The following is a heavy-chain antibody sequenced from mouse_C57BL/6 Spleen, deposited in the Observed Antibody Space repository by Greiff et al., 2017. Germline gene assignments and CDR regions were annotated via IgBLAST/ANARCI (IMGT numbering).Heavy chain of an antibody. CDR1: GYAFTSYW. CDR2: IYPGDGDT. D-gene: IGHD2-3*01. J-gene: IGHJ4*01. CDR3: GRDDGYYVYAMDY. V-gene: IGHV1-82*01. Sequence: VQLQQSGAELVKPGASVKMSCKASGYAFTSYWMHWVKQRPGQGLEWIGRIYPGDGDTNYNEKFKGKATLTADKSSSTAYMQLSSLTSEDAAVYFCGRDDGYYVYAMDYWGQGTSVTVSS.